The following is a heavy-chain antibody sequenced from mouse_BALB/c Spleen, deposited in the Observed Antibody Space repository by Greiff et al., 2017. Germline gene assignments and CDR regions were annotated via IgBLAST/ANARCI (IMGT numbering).Heavy chain of an antibody. CDR2: IYPSDSYT. Sequence: QVQLQQPGAELVRPGASVKLSCKASGYTFTSYRINWVKQRHGQGLEWIGNIYPSDSYTNYKQKFKDKATLTVDKSSSTAYMQLSSPTSEDSAVYYCTRSDRYDHWYFDVWGAGTTVTVSS. V-gene: IGHV1-69*02. J-gene: IGHJ1*01. CDR3: TRSDRYDHWYFDV. D-gene: IGHD2-14*01. CDR1: GYTFTSYR.